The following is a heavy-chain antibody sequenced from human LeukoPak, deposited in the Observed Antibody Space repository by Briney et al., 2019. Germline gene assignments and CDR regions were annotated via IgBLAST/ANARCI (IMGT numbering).Heavy chain of an antibody. CDR3: AKRVPYSSSSVYFDY. CDR1: GFTFNNYA. CDR2: ISDSGRDT. Sequence: PGGSLRLSCAASGFTFNNYAMSWVRQAPGKGLEWVAAISDSGRDTYYADSVRGRFTISRDNSKNMLYLQMNSLRAEDAAIYYCAKRVPYSSSSVYFDYWGQGTLVTVSS. V-gene: IGHV3-23*01. J-gene: IGHJ4*02. D-gene: IGHD6-6*01.